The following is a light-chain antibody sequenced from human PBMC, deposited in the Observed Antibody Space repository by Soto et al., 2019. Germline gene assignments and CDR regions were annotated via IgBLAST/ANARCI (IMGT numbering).Light chain of an antibody. J-gene: IGKJ3*01. V-gene: IGKV3-15*01. CDR1: QSVSSK. Sequence: EIVMTQSPATLSVSPGERATLSCRASQSVSSKLGWYQQKPGQAPRLLIYGASIRATGIPARFSGRGSGTEFTLTISSLQSEYFAVYYCQQYNNWPRTFGPGTNVDIQ. CDR3: QQYNNWPRT. CDR2: GAS.